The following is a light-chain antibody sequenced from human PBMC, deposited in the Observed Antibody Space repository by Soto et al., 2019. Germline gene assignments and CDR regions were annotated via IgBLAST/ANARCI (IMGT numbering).Light chain of an antibody. CDR2: DAS. Sequence: EIVLTQSPSTLSLSPGERATLSCRASQSVSSYLAWYQQKPGQAPRLLISDASNRATGIPARFSGSGSGTDFTLTINSLEPEDFAVYFCQQHSNWQLSFGGGTKVEIK. V-gene: IGKV3-11*01. CDR3: QQHSNWQLS. J-gene: IGKJ4*01. CDR1: QSVSSY.